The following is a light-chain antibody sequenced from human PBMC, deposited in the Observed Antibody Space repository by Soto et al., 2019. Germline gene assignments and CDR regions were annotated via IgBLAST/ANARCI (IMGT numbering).Light chain of an antibody. CDR3: QQYGSSPRFT. CDR2: GAS. CDR1: QSVRSSY. J-gene: IGKJ3*01. V-gene: IGKV3-20*01. Sequence: ESVLTQSAGTLSLSPGERATLACRASQSVRSSYLAWYQQKPGQAPRLLIYGASTRATGIPDRFSGSGSGTDSTLTISRLEPEDFAVYYCQQYGSSPRFTFGPGTKVDIK.